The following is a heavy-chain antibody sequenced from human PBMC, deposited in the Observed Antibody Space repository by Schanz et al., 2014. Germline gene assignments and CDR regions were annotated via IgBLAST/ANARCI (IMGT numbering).Heavy chain of an antibody. CDR3: AKSYDTSGYSGFDY. J-gene: IGHJ4*02. Sequence: EVQLVESGGGLVKPGGSLRLSCAASGFSFSDYSMSWVRQAPGKGLEWVSAITDSGGVTYYADSVKGRFTISRDNSKNTLYLQMNSLRTEDTAVYFCAKSYDTSGYSGFDYWGQGTLVTVSS. CDR1: GFSFSDYS. V-gene: IGHV3-23*04. CDR2: ITDSGGVT. D-gene: IGHD3-22*01.